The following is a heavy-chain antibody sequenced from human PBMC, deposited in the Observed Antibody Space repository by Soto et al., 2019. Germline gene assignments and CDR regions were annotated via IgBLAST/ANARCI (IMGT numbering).Heavy chain of an antibody. CDR3: AKNNINSSGYYRTYNWFDP. J-gene: IGHJ5*02. CDR1: GFTFSSYG. Sequence: GGSLRLSCAASGFTFSSYGMHWVRQAPGKGLEWVAVISYDGSNKYYADSVKGRFTISRDNPKNTLYLQMNSLRAEDTAVYYCAKNNINSSGYYRTYNWFDPWGQGTLVTVSS. D-gene: IGHD3-22*01. V-gene: IGHV3-30*18. CDR2: ISYDGSNK.